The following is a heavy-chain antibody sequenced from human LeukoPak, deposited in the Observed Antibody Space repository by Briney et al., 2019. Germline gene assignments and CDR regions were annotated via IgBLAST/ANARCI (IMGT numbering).Heavy chain of an antibody. Sequence: SETLSLTCTVSGGSISSYYWSWIRQPPGKGLEWIGYIYYSGSTNYNPSLKSRVTISVDTSKNQFSLKLSSATAADTAVYYCASTVVTPEDAFDIWGQGTMVTVSS. CDR1: GGSISSYY. J-gene: IGHJ3*02. D-gene: IGHD4-23*01. CDR3: ASTVVTPEDAFDI. CDR2: IYYSGST. V-gene: IGHV4-59*01.